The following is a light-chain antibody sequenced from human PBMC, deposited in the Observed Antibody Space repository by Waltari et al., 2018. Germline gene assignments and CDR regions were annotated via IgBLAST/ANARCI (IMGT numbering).Light chain of an antibody. CDR2: DAS. J-gene: IGKJ5*01. Sequence: EIMLTQSPATLSLSPGERATLSCRASQSVSSYLAWYQQKPGQAPRLLTYDASNRATGIPARFSGSGSGTDFTLTISSLEPEDFAVYYCQQRSNPITFGQGTRLEIK. CDR3: QQRSNPIT. V-gene: IGKV3-11*01. CDR1: QSVSSY.